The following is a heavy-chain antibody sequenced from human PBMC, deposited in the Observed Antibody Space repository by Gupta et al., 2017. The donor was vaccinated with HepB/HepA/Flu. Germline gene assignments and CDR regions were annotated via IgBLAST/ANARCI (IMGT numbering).Heavy chain of an antibody. CDR3: ARRLYGSRNPNSKNAFDP. V-gene: IGHV4-39*01. CDR2: IYYDGST. J-gene: IGHJ5*02. Sequence: QLQLQESGPGLVKPSETLSLTCTVSGDSISSNTYYWGWIRQPPGKGLEWIGSIYYDGSTQYNPSLRSRVTISVGTANNQFSLTLTSVTAADTAVYYCARRLYGSRNPNSKNAFDPWGQGTLVTVSS. CDR1: GDSISSNTYY. D-gene: IGHD3-10*01.